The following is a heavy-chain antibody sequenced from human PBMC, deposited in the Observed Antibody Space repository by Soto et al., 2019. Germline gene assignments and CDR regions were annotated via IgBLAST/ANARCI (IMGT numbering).Heavy chain of an antibody. CDR2: IIPIFGTA. J-gene: IGHJ2*01. CDR1: GGTFSSYA. CDR3: ASEVAVAGDYWYFDL. Sequence: QVQLVQSGAEVKNPGSSVKVSCKASGGTFSSYAISWVRQAPGQGLEWMGGIIPIFGTANYAQKFQGRVTITADESTSTAYMELSSLRSEDTAVYYCASEVAVAGDYWYFDLWGRGTLVTVSS. V-gene: IGHV1-69*01. D-gene: IGHD6-19*01.